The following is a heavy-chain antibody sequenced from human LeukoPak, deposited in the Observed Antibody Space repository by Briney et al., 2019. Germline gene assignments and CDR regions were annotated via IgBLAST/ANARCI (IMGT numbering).Heavy chain of an antibody. V-gene: IGHV3-23*01. Sequence: PGGTLRLSCGASGFTFSSYGMTWVRQAPGKGLEWVSAISGSGGSTYYADSVKGRFTISRDNARDSLYLQMNSLRAEDTALYYCAREGALSVTTGDDAFDIWGQGTLVTVSS. CDR1: GFTFSSYG. D-gene: IGHD4-17*01. CDR3: AREGALSVTTGDDAFDI. CDR2: ISGSGGST. J-gene: IGHJ3*02.